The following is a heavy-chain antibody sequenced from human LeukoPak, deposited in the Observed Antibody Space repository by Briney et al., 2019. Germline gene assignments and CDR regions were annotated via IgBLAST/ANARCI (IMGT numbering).Heavy chain of an antibody. V-gene: IGHV1-8*03. D-gene: IGHD3-3*01. CDR3: ARGGPLLYHDFWSGYNPFDI. Sequence: ASVKVSCKASGYTFTNYDISWVRQATGQGPEWMGWMNPKSGNTGYAQKFQGRVTITMNTSINTAYMELSSLRSEDTAVYYCARGGPLLYHDFWSGYNPFDIWGQGTMVTVSS. J-gene: IGHJ3*02. CDR2: MNPKSGNT. CDR1: GYTFTNYD.